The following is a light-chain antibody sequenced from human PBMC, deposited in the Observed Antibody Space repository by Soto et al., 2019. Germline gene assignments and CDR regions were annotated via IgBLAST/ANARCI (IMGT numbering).Light chain of an antibody. V-gene: IGKV3-11*01. J-gene: IGKJ5*01. CDR1: QSINSD. Sequence: EIVMTQSPATLSVSPGETTRLSCSASQSINSDVAWYQQKVGQTPRLLIHDASNRATGIPARFSGSGSGTDFTLTISSLEPEDFAVYYCQQRSNWPPITFGQGTRLEIK. CDR2: DAS. CDR3: QQRSNWPPIT.